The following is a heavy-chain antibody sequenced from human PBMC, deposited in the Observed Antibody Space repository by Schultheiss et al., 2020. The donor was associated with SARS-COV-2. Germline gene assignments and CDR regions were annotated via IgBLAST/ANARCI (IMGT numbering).Heavy chain of an antibody. Sequence: GGSLRLSCAASGFTFSSYEMNWVRQAPGKGLEWVSYISSSSRTIYYADSVKGRFTISRDNAKKSLHLQMNSLRDEDTAVYYCARESSRHGDSDYWGQGTLVTVSS. CDR2: ISSSSRTI. CDR3: ARESSRHGDSDY. CDR1: GFTFSSYE. V-gene: IGHV3-48*02. J-gene: IGHJ4*02. D-gene: IGHD4-17*01.